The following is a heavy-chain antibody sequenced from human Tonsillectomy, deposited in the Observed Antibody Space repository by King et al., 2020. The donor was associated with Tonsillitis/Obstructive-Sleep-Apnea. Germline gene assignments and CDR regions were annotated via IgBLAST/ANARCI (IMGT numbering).Heavy chain of an antibody. J-gene: IGHJ4*02. CDR2: IKSKTDGGTT. D-gene: IGHD3-3*01. CDR3: TTETSQLRFLEWQCFDY. Sequence: VQLVESGGGLVKPGGSLRLSCAVSEFTFSNAWMSWVRQAPGKGLEWVGRIKSKTDGGTTEYAAPVKGRFSISRDDSKNTVYLQMKSLKSEDTAVYYCTTETSQLRFLEWQCFDYWGQGTLVTVSS. CDR1: EFTFSNAW. V-gene: IGHV3-15*01.